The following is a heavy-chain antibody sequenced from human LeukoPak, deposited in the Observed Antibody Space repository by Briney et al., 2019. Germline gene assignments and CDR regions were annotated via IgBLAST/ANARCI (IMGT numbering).Heavy chain of an antibody. CDR3: AKRGALGYCSGGSCYYFDY. Sequence: GGSLRLSCAASGFTFSSYGMHWVRQAPGKGLEWVAFIRYDGSNKYYADSVKGRFTISRDNSKNTLYLQMNSLRAEDTAVYYCAKRGALGYCSGGSCYYFDYWGQGTLVTVSS. CDR1: GFTFSSYG. V-gene: IGHV3-30*02. J-gene: IGHJ4*02. CDR2: IRYDGSNK. D-gene: IGHD2-15*01.